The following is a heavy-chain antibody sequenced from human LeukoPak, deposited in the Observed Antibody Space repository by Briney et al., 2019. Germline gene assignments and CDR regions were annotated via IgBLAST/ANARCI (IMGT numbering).Heavy chain of an antibody. V-gene: IGHV4-61*02. Sequence: SETLSLTCTVSGGSISSGSYYWSWIRQPAGKGLEWIGRIYTSGSTNYNPSLKSRVTISVDTSKNQFSLKLSSVTAADTAVYYCARTGIFGVVREAFDIWGQGTMVTVSS. J-gene: IGHJ3*02. D-gene: IGHD3-3*01. CDR1: GGSISSGSYY. CDR3: ARTGIFGVVREAFDI. CDR2: IYTSGST.